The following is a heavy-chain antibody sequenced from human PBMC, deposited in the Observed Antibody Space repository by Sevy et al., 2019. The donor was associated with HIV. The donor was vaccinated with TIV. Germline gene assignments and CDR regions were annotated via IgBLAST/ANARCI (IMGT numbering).Heavy chain of an antibody. CDR1: GYTFTGYY. Sequence: ASVQVSCKASGYTFTGYYMHWVRQAPGQGLEWMGWINPNSGGTNYAQKFQGRVTMTRDTSISTAYMELSRLRSDDTAVYYCAREPVDTAMVSRRYYYYYGMDVWGQGTTVTVSS. CDR2: INPNSGGT. D-gene: IGHD5-18*01. V-gene: IGHV1-2*02. J-gene: IGHJ6*02. CDR3: AREPVDTAMVSRRYYYYYGMDV.